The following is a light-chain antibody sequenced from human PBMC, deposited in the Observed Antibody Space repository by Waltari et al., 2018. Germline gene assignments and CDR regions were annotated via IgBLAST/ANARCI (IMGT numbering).Light chain of an antibody. V-gene: IGLV1-40*01. CDR3: QSYDGSLSGSKI. J-gene: IGLJ2*01. CDR2: DNN. Sequence: QSGLTQPPSVSGAPGPRVTIPCTGTTSNIAAGYHVHWYQQVPGTAPKLVIYDNNNRPSGVPDRFSGSKSGTSASLAITGLQGEDEADYYCQSYDGSLSGSKIFGGGTKLTVL. CDR1: TSNIAAGYH.